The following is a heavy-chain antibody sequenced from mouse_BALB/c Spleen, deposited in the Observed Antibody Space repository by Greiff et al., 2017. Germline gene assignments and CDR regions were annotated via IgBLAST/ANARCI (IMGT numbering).Heavy chain of an antibody. CDR1: GFNIKDTY. Sequence: EVQLQESGAELVKPGASVKLSCTASGFNIKDTYMHWVKQRPEQGLEWIGRIDPANGNTKYDPKFQGKATITADTSSNTAYLQLSSLTSEDTAVYYCARSVNWYFDVWGAGTTVTVSS. J-gene: IGHJ1*01. V-gene: IGHV14-3*02. CDR3: ARSVNWYFDV. CDR2: IDPANGNT.